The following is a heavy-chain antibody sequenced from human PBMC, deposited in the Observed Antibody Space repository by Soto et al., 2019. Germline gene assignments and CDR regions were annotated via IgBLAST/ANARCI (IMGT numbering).Heavy chain of an antibody. CDR1: GYSFTTYG. CDR3: ARDPGTYSGSYRY. V-gene: IGHV1-18*04. Sequence: QVQLVQSGAEVKKPGASVQVYCKASGYSFTTYGISWVRQAPGQGLEWMGWISPYNGNTNYAQKFQDRVTMTTDTATTTAFMDLRTLRLDDTAVYYCARDPGTYSGSYRYWGQGTLVTVSS. D-gene: IGHD1-26*01. CDR2: ISPYNGNT. J-gene: IGHJ4*01.